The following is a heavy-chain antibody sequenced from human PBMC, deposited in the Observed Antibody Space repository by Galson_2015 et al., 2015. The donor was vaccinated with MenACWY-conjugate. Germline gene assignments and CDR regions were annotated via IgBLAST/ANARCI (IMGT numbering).Heavy chain of an antibody. CDR1: GFTFDDYG. CDR2: IHWNGAST. CDR3: AREKVYSSGCYLSY. D-gene: IGHD6-19*01. J-gene: IGHJ4*02. V-gene: IGHV3-20*04. Sequence: SLRLSCAASGFTFDDYGMSWVRRAPGKGLEWVSGIHWNGASTGYADSVKGRYTISRDNAMNSQYLHMNRLRAADTALYYCAREKVYSSGCYLSYWGQGTLVTVSS.